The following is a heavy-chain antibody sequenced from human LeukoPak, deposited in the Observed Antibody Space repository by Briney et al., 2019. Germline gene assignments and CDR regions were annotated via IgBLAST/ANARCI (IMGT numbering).Heavy chain of an antibody. CDR1: GFTFSSYS. CDR3: ARDSILWFGELPSDY. D-gene: IGHD3-10*01. CDR2: ISSSSSYI. V-gene: IGHV3-21*01. Sequence: PGGSLRLSCAASGFTFSSYSMNWVRQAPGKGLEWVSSISSSSSYICYADSVKGRFTISRDNAKNSLYLQMNSLRAEDTAVYYCARDSILWFGELPSDYWGQGTLVTVSS. J-gene: IGHJ4*02.